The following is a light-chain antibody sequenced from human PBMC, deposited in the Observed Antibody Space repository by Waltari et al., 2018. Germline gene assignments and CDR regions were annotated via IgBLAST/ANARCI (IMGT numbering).Light chain of an antibody. V-gene: IGLV3-19*01. J-gene: IGLJ2*01. CDR3: NSRDSSHVV. CDR2: GKN. Sequence: SSELTQDPAVSVALGQTVRITCQGDSLRSYYESWYQQKPGQAPVLVIYGKNNRPSGIPDRFSGASSGNTASLTITGAQAEDEADYYCNSRDSSHVVFGGGTKLTVL. CDR1: SLRSYY.